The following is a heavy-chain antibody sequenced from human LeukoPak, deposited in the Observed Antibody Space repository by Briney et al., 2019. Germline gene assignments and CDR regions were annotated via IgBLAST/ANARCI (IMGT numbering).Heavy chain of an antibody. V-gene: IGHV4-34*01. CDR2: INHSGST. CDR1: GGPFSGYH. Sequence: SETLSLTCAVYGGPFSGYHWSWIRQPPGKGLEWIGEINHSGSTNYNPSLKSRVTISVDTSKNQFSLKLSSVTAADTAVYYCARSGAVAGENWFDPWGQGTLVTVSS. CDR3: ARSGAVAGENWFDP. J-gene: IGHJ5*02. D-gene: IGHD6-19*01.